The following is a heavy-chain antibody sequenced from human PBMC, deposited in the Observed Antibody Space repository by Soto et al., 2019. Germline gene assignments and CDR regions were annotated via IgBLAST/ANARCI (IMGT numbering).Heavy chain of an antibody. Sequence: PSETLSLTCTVSGGSISSGGYYWSWIRQHPGKGLEWIGYIYYSGSTYYNPSLKSRVTISVDTSKNQFSLKLSSVTAADTAVYYCASSPASGSRIDYWGQGTLVTVSS. CDR1: GGSISSGGYY. J-gene: IGHJ4*02. CDR2: IYYSGST. V-gene: IGHV4-31*03. D-gene: IGHD5-12*01. CDR3: ASSPASGSRIDY.